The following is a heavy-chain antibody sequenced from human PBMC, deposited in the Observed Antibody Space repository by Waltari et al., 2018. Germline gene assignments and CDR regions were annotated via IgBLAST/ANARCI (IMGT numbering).Heavy chain of an antibody. CDR2: IYYRGST. Sequence: QLQLQESGPGLVKPSETLSLTCTVSGGSISSSSYYWGWIRQPPGKGLEWIGRIYYRGSTYYNPSLKSRVTISVDTSKNQFSLKLSSVTAADTAVYYCARLWYYDFWSGYWGWFDPWGQGTLVTVSS. CDR3: ARLWYYDFWSGYWGWFDP. J-gene: IGHJ5*02. CDR1: GGSISSSSYY. D-gene: IGHD3-3*01. V-gene: IGHV4-39*01.